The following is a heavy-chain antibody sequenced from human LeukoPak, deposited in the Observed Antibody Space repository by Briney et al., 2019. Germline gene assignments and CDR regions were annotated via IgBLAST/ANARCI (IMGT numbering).Heavy chain of an antibody. J-gene: IGHJ5*02. CDR1: GFTFSSYA. CDR3: ARVRVVAATSRWFDP. Sequence: GGSLRLSCAASGFTFSSYAMSWVRQAPGKGLEWVSAISGSGGSTYYADSVKGRFTISRDSSKNTLYLQMNSLRAEDTAVYYCARVRVVAATSRWFDPWGQGTLVTVSS. V-gene: IGHV3-23*01. CDR2: ISGSGGST. D-gene: IGHD2-15*01.